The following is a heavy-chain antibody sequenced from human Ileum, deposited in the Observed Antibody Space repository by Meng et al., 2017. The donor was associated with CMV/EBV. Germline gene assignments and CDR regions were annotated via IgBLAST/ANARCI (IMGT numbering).Heavy chain of an antibody. Sequence: QVQLQDAGPGLVQPSDTLSLTCTVSGDSITSFYWSWIRQPAGKALEWIGRIYHGGSTNYNPSLKSRVTLSVDTSKNQFSMRLTSVTAADTAVYYCARGPGGFGDFNFDYWGQGTLVTVSS. CDR3: ARGPGGFGDFNFDY. V-gene: IGHV4-4*07. CDR2: IYHGGST. J-gene: IGHJ4*02. CDR1: GDSITSFY. D-gene: IGHD3-16*01.